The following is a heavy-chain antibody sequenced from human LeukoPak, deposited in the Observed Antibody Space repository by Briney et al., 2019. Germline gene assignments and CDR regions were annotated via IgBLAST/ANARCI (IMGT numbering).Heavy chain of an antibody. J-gene: IGHJ4*02. CDR1: GYTFTRSG. D-gene: IGHD2-2*02. CDR3: ARDIKDIVVVPAAIWEGGFDY. Sequence: GALVKVSCKASGYTFTRSGISWVRRAPGQGVGWMGWISDYNGNTNYAQKHKGRVNMTTDTSTSTAYTELRSLRSYDTAVYYCARDIKDIVVVPAAIWEGGFDYWGQGTLVTVSS. V-gene: IGHV1-18*01. CDR2: ISDYNGNT.